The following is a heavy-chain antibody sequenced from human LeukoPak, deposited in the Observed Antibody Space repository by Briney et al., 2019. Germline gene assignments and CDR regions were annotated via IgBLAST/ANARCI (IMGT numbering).Heavy chain of an antibody. J-gene: IGHJ5*02. D-gene: IGHD1-26*01. CDR3: ARGYSGSYFNWFDP. CDR1: GGSFSGYY. V-gene: IGHV4-34*01. Sequence: SETLSLTCAVYGGSFSGYYWSWIRQPPGKGLEWIGEINHSGSTNCNPSLKSRVTISVDTSKNQFSLKLSSVTAADTAVYYCARGYSGSYFNWFDPWGQGTLVTVSS. CDR2: INHSGST.